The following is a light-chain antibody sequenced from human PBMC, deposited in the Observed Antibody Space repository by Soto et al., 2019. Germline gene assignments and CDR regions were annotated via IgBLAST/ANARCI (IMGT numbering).Light chain of an antibody. CDR3: QQYNNWPPLT. CDR2: GAS. V-gene: IGKV3-15*01. J-gene: IGKJ4*01. CDR1: QSVGSN. Sequence: EIVMTQSPATLSVSPGERATLSCRASQSVGSNLAWYQQKPGQAPRLLIYGASTRATGIPATFSGSGSGTEFNLTIFGLQSEDFAVYYCQQYNNWPPLTFGGGTKVEIK.